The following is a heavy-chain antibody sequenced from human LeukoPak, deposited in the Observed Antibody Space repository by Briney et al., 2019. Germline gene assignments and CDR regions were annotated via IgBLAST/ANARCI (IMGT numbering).Heavy chain of an antibody. CDR2: ISAYNGNT. Sequence: ASVKVSCKASGYTFTSYGISWVRQAPGQGLEWMGWISAYNGNTNYAQKLQGRVTMTTDTSTSTAYMELRSLRSDDTAVYYCARFLGYCSSTSCPPDYWGQGTLVTVSS. V-gene: IGHV1-18*01. J-gene: IGHJ4*02. D-gene: IGHD2-2*01. CDR1: GYTFTSYG. CDR3: ARFLGYCSSTSCPPDY.